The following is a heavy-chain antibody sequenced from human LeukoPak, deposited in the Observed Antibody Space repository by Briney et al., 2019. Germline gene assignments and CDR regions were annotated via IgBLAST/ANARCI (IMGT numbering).Heavy chain of an antibody. Sequence: GGSLRLSSAASGFSFSSYSINRVRQAPGKGLEWVSSISSNSAYIYYADSVKGRFTISRDNAKNSLYLQMNSLRVEDTAVYYCARLSPAVGLVVDFWGQGTLVAVSS. CDR2: ISSNSAYI. D-gene: IGHD6-13*01. V-gene: IGHV3-21*01. CDR1: GFSFSSYS. J-gene: IGHJ4*02. CDR3: ARLSPAVGLVVDF.